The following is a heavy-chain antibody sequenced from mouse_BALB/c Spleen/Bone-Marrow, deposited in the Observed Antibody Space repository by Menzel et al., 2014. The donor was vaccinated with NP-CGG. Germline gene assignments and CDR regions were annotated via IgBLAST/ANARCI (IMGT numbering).Heavy chain of an antibody. CDR3: ARYYGNYSGYFDV. Sequence: EVQVVESGGGLVQPGGSRKLSCAASGFTFSSFGMHWVRQAPEKGLEWVAYISSGSSTIYYAATVKGRFTISRDNPKNALFLQMTSLRSEDTAMYYCARYYGNYSGYFDVWGAGTTVTVSS. CDR1: GFTFSSFG. V-gene: IGHV5-17*02. CDR2: ISSGSSTI. D-gene: IGHD2-1*01. J-gene: IGHJ1*01.